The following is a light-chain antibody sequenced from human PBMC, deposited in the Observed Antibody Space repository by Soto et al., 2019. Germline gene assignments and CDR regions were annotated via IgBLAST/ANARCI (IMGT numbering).Light chain of an antibody. Sequence: TRSPLSVRVSAGGRASSSCRCCQCLLHSNGYNYLDWYLQKPGQSPQLLIYLGSNRASGVPDRFSGSGSGTDFTLKISRVEAEDVGVYYCTQALQTRTFGGGTKVDIK. J-gene: IGKJ4*01. CDR1: QCLLHSNGYNY. V-gene: IGKV2-28*01. CDR2: LGS. CDR3: TQALQTRT.